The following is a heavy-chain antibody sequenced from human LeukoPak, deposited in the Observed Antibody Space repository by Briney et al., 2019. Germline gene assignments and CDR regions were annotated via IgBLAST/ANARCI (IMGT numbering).Heavy chain of an antibody. D-gene: IGHD5-18*01. CDR2: IIPILGIA. CDR1: EGTFSSYA. CDR3: ARGSSVTAMGPFDY. Sequence: SVKVSCKASEGTFSSYAISWVRQAPGQGLGWMGRIIPILGIANYAQKFQGRVTITADKSTSTAYMDLSSLTSDDTAVYYCARGSSVTAMGPFDYWGQGTLVTVSS. V-gene: IGHV1-69*04. J-gene: IGHJ4*02.